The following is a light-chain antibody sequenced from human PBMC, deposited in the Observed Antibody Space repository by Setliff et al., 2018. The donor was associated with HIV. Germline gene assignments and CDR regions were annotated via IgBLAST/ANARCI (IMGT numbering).Light chain of an antibody. J-gene: IGLJ1*01. CDR2: EVT. V-gene: IGLV2-23*02. CDR3: CSYAGSGTLYV. Sequence: SALTQPASVSGSPGQSITISCTGTSSDVGSYKLVSWYQQHPGKAPKVMIYEVTKRPSGVSNRFSGSKSANTASLTISGLQAEDEADYYCCSYAGSGTLYVFGTGTKVTVL. CDR1: SSDVGSYKL.